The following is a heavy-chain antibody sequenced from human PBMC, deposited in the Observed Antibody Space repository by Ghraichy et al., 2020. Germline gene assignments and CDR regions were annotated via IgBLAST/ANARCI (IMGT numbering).Heavy chain of an antibody. D-gene: IGHD6-13*01. V-gene: IGHV3-64D*06. CDR2: ISSNGGST. CDR1: GFIFSSYA. CDR3: VKDQNEGYSSSWFNFDY. J-gene: IGHJ4*02. Sequence: GGSLRLSCSASGFIFSSYAMHWVRQAPGKGLEYVSAISSNGGSTYYADSVKGRFTISRDNSKNTLYLQMSSLRAEDTAVYYCVKDQNEGYSSSWFNFDYWGQVTLVTVSS.